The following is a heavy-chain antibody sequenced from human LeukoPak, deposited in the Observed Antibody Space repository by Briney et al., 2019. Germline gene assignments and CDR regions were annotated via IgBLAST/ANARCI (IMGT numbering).Heavy chain of an antibody. D-gene: IGHD2-21*02. CDR2: IYYSGST. Sequence: SETLSLTCTVSGGSISNSNYYWGWIRQPPGKGLEWIGSIYYSGSTNYNPSLKSPVTISRDTSKNQFSLKLSSVTAADTAVYYCARHSIRYCGGDCYSSDAFDIWGQGTMVTVSS. V-gene: IGHV4-39*01. CDR1: GGSISNSNYY. J-gene: IGHJ3*02. CDR3: ARHSIRYCGGDCYSSDAFDI.